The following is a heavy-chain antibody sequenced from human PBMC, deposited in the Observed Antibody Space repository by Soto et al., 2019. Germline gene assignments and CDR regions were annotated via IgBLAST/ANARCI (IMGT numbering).Heavy chain of an antibody. CDR3: AKLLWFGESARVWSLDVDH. Sequence: XGSLRLSCAASGFTFSSYAMSWVRQAPGRGLEWVSAISGSGGSTYYADSVKGRFTISRDNSKNTLYLQMNSLRAEDTAVYYCAKLLWFGESARVWSLDVDHWGQGTLVTVS. J-gene: IGHJ1*01. CDR2: ISGSGGST. V-gene: IGHV3-23*01. D-gene: IGHD3-10*01. CDR1: GFTFSSYA.